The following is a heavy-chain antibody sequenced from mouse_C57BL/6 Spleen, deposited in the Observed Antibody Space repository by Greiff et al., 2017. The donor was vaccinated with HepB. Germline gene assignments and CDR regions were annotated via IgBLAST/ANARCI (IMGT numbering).Heavy chain of an antibody. CDR3: ARDQDYGSSYGYFGV. Sequence: EVQLVESGGGLVKPGGSLKLSCAASGFTFSSYAMSWVRQTPEKRLEWVATISDGGSYTYYPDNVKGRFTISRDNAKNNLYLQMSHLKSEDTAMYYCARDQDYGSSYGYFGVWGTGTTVSVST. V-gene: IGHV5-4*01. J-gene: IGHJ1*03. CDR2: ISDGGSYT. D-gene: IGHD1-1*01. CDR1: GFTFSSYA.